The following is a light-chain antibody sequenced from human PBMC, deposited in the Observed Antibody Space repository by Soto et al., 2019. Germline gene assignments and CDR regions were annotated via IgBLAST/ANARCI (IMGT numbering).Light chain of an antibody. CDR2: DDN. J-gene: IGLJ2*01. CDR3: HSYDSDNVI. CDR1: SGSIASNY. V-gene: IGLV6-57*04. Sequence: NFMLTQPHSVSESPGKTVTISCTRSSGSIASNYVQWYQQRPGSAPTSVIYDDNRRPSGVPDRFSGSIDSSSNSASLTISGLKTEDEADYYCHSYDSDNVIFGGGTKLIVL.